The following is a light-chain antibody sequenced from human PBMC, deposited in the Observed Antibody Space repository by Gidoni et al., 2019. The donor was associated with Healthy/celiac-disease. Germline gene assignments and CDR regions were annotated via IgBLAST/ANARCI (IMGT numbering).Light chain of an antibody. CDR1: QSVSSSY. J-gene: IGKJ2*02. CDR2: DAS. Sequence: DIVFTQSPATLSLSPGERATLSCGASQSVSSSYLACYQQKPGLAPRLLIYDASSRATGIPDRFSGSGSGTDFTLTISRLEPEDFAVYYCQQYGSSPRTFGQGTKLEIK. V-gene: IGKV3D-20*01. CDR3: QQYGSSPRT.